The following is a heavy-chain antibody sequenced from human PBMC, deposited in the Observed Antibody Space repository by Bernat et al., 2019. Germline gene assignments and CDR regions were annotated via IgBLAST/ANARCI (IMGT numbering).Heavy chain of an antibody. CDR1: GFTFSNSA. V-gene: IGHV3-30*01. CDR2: VSYDGSHK. D-gene: IGHD6-19*01. CDR3: ARDGRAYSSAWVYYYYYYMDV. Sequence: QVQLVESGGGVVQPGRSLRLSCAASGFTFSNSALHWVRQAPGKGLEWVAVVSYDGSHKYYPDSVKGRFTISRDNSKNPLYLQMDSLRPEDTAVYYCARDGRAYSSAWVYYYYYYMDVWGKGTTVTVSS. J-gene: IGHJ6*03.